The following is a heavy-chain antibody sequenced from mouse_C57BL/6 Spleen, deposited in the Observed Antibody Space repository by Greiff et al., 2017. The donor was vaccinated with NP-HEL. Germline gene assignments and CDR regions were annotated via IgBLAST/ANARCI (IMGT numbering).Heavy chain of an antibody. D-gene: IGHD2-4*01. CDR1: GFTFSDYG. Sequence: EVNVVESGGGLVKPGGSLKLSCAASGFTFSDYGMHWVRQAPEKGLEWVAYISSGSSTIYYADTVKGRFPISRDNAKNTLFLQMTSLRSEDTAMYYCARDYLYAMDYWGQGTSVTVSS. CDR3: ARDYLYAMDY. J-gene: IGHJ4*01. V-gene: IGHV5-17*01. CDR2: ISSGSSTI.